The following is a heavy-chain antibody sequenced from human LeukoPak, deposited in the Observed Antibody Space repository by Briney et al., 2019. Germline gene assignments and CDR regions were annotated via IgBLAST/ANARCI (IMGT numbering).Heavy chain of an antibody. CDR3: ARVSPFGNYYYYYYHMDV. CDR2: IYSGGST. V-gene: IGHV3-66*01. J-gene: IGHJ6*03. CDR1: GFTVSSNY. D-gene: IGHD2/OR15-2a*01. Sequence: GGSLRLSCAASGFTVSSNYMSWVRQAPGKGLEWVSVIYSGGSTYYADSVKGRFTISRDNSKNTLYLQMNSLRAEDTAVYYCARVSPFGNYYYYYYHMDVWGKGTTVTNSS.